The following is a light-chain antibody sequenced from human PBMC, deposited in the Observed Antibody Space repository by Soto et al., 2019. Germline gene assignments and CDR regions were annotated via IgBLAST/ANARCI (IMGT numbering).Light chain of an antibody. CDR2: GAS. CDR3: QQYGNSLT. CDR1: QSVGSY. Sequence: EIVLTQSAGTLSLSPGERATLSCRASQSVGSYLTWYQQKPGQAPRLLIYGASSRATGISDRFSGSGSGTDFTLTISRLEPEDFAVYYCQQYGNSLTFGGGTRLEIK. J-gene: IGKJ5*01. V-gene: IGKV3-20*01.